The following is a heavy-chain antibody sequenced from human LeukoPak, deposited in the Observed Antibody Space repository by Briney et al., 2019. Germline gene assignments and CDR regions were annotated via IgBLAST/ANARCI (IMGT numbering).Heavy chain of an antibody. J-gene: IGHJ6*03. Sequence: SETLSLTCAVYGGSFSGYYWSWIRQPPGKGLEWIGEINHSGSTNYNPSLKSRVTISVDTSKNQFSLKLSSVTAADTAVYFCARHSYYYDNSGYYYYFDDWGQGTTVTVSS. CDR1: GGSFSGYY. CDR2: INHSGST. CDR3: ARHSYYYDNSGYYYYFDD. D-gene: IGHD3-22*01. V-gene: IGHV4-34*01.